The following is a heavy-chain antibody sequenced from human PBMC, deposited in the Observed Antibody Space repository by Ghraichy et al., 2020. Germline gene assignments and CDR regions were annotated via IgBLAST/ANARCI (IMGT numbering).Heavy chain of an antibody. CDR3: ATRPVANSFFGVFDY. D-gene: IGHD3-10*01. V-gene: IGHV4-59*11. CDR1: AGSISSHY. Sequence: GSLRLSCTVSAGSISSHYWSWIRQPPGRILEWIGYVYISGGTNYNPSLKSRVTMSIDPSKNQFSLNLNSVTAADTAVYYCATRPVANSFFGVFDYWSQGTLVTVSS. J-gene: IGHJ4*02. CDR2: VYISGGT.